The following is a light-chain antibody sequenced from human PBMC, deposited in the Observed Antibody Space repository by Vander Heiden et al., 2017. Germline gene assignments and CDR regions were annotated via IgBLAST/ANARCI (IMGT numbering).Light chain of an antibody. CDR3: NSRDSSGNHP. CDR1: SLRSYY. Sequence: SSELTQDPAVSVALGQTVRFTCQGDSLRSYYASWYQQKPGQAPVLVIYGKNNRPPGIPDRFSGSSSGNTASLTITGAQAEDEADYYCNSRDSSGNHPFGGGTKLTVL. CDR2: GKN. V-gene: IGLV3-19*01. J-gene: IGLJ2*01.